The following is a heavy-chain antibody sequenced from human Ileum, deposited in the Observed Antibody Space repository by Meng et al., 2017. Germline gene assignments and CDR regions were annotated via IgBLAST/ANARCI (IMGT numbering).Heavy chain of an antibody. CDR3: ARAKYGDLLGYALDI. J-gene: IGHJ3*02. CDR2: IYHSGST. Sequence: SETLSLTCAVSGGSISSSNWWSWVRRPPGKGLEWIGDIYHSGSTNYKPSLKSRVTISVDKSMNQFSLNLNSVTAADTAVYYCARAKYGDLLGYALDIWGQGTMVTVSS. CDR1: GGSISSSNW. D-gene: IGHD4-17*01. V-gene: IGHV4-4*02.